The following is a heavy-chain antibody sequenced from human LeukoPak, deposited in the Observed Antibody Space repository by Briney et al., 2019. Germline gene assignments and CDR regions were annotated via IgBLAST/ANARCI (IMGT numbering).Heavy chain of an antibody. D-gene: IGHD3-22*01. CDR3: ARGEPYYYDSSGYPP. CDR1: GGSISSYY. Sequence: SETLSLTCTVSGGSISSYYWSWIRQPPGKGLEWIGEINHSGSTNYNPSLKSRVTISVDTSKNQFSLKLSSVTAADTAVYYCARGEPYYYDSSGYPPWGQGTLVTVSS. V-gene: IGHV4-34*01. CDR2: INHSGST. J-gene: IGHJ5*02.